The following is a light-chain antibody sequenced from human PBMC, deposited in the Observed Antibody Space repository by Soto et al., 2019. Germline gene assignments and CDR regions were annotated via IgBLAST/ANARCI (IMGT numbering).Light chain of an antibody. J-gene: IGLJ2*01. V-gene: IGLV1-40*01. CDR3: QSYDSSSLV. Sequence: VLTQPPSVSGAPGQRVTISCTGSSSNIGAGYDVHWYQQLPGTAPKLLIYGNNKRPSGVPDRFSGSRSGSSASLAITGLQAEDEADYYCQSYDSSSLVFGGGTKVTVL. CDR2: GNN. CDR1: SSNIGAGYD.